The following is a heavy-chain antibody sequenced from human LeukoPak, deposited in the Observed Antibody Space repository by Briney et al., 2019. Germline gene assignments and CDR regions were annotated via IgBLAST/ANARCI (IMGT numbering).Heavy chain of an antibody. D-gene: IGHD5-18*01. V-gene: IGHV4-39*07. CDR1: GGSISSSSYY. CDR2: IYYSGST. Sequence: SETLSLTCTVSGGSISSSSYYWGWIRQPPGKGLEWIGSIYYSGSTYYNPSLKSRVTISVDTSKNQFSLKLSSVTAADTAVYYCARLCRDTAMAGYYYYYYYMDVWGKGTTVTVSS. CDR3: ARLCRDTAMAGYYYYYYYMDV. J-gene: IGHJ6*03.